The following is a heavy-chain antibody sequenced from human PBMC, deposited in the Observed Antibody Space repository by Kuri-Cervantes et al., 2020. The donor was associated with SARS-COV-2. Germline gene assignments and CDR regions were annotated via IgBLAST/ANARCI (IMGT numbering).Heavy chain of an antibody. CDR3: AKVHYGDYYYYYGMDV. J-gene: IGHJ6*02. Sequence: SCKASGGTFSSYGMHWVRQAPDKGLEWVAVIWYDGSKKDYADSVKGRFTISRDNSKNTLYLQMNSLRAEDTAVYYCAKVHYGDYYYYYGMDVWGQGTTVTVSS. CDR1: GGTFSSYG. D-gene: IGHD4-17*01. V-gene: IGHV3-33*06. CDR2: IWYDGSKK.